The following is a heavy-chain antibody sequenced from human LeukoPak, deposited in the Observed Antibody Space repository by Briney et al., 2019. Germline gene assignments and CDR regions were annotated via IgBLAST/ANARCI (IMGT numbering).Heavy chain of an antibody. CDR2: IKEDGSEK. J-gene: IGHJ3*02. CDR1: GFIVNNKY. V-gene: IGHV3-7*01. Sequence: GGSLRLSSAASGFIVNNKYMTWVRQAPGKGLEWVANIKEDGSEKYYVDSVKGRFTISRDNAKNSLYLQMNSLRAEDTAVYYCARAGGSYYGIAFDIWGQGTMVAVSS. CDR3: ARAGGSYYGIAFDI. D-gene: IGHD1-26*01.